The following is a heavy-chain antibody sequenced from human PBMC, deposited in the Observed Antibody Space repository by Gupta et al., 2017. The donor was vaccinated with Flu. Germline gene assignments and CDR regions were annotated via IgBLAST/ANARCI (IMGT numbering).Heavy chain of an antibody. CDR3: ARGGRNWNYYMDV. D-gene: IGHD1-1*01. CDR2: ISSSGSTI. V-gene: IGHV3-48*03. Sequence: VQLVESGGGLVEAGGSLRLAGAASGFTFSSYEMNWVRQAPGKGLEWVSYISSSGSTIYYADSVKGRFTISRDNAKNSLYLQMNSLRAEDTAVYYCARGGRNWNYYMDVWGKGTTVTVSS. J-gene: IGHJ6*03. CDR1: GFTFSSYE.